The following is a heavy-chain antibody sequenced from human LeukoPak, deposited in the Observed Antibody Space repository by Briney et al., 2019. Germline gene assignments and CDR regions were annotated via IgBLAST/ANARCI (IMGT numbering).Heavy chain of an antibody. CDR2: IYPGDSDT. D-gene: IGHD3-22*01. Sequence: PGESLKISCKGSGYSFTSYWIGWVRQMPGKGLEWMGIIYPGDSDTRYSPSFQGQVTISADKSISTAYLQWSSLKASDTAMYYCARRNVDWIYYYDSSGFDYWGQGTLVTVSS. CDR1: GYSFTSYW. CDR3: ARRNVDWIYYYDSSGFDY. V-gene: IGHV5-51*01. J-gene: IGHJ4*02.